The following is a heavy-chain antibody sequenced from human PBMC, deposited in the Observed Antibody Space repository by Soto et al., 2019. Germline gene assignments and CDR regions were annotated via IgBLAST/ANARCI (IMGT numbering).Heavy chain of an antibody. CDR1: GGSFSGYY. CDR3: AIGFYDSSGYYYPALDY. CDR2: INHSGST. J-gene: IGHJ4*02. Sequence: SETLSLTCAVYGGSFSGYYWSWIRQPPGKGLEWIGGINHSGSTNYNPSLKSRVTISVDTSKNQLSLKLSSVTAADTAVYYCAIGFYDSSGYYYPALDYWGQGTLVTV. D-gene: IGHD3-22*01. V-gene: IGHV4-34*01.